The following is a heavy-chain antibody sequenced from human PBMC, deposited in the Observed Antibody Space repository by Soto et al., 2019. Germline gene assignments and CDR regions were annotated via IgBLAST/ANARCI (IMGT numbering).Heavy chain of an antibody. D-gene: IGHD6-19*01. CDR3: SRVERSSGWSPIDY. CDR2: IGTAGDT. J-gene: IGHJ4*02. CDR1: GFTFSSYD. V-gene: IGHV3-13*01. Sequence: GGSLRLSCAASGFTFSSYDMHWVRQATGKGLEWVSAIGTAGDTYYPGSVKGRFTISRENAKNSLYLQMNSLRAGDTAVYYCSRVERSSGWSPIDYWGQGTLVTVSS.